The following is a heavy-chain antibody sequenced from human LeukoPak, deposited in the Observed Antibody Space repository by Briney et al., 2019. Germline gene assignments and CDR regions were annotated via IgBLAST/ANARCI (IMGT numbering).Heavy chain of an antibody. CDR1: GYTFTGYY. CDR2: INPNSGDT. Sequence: AAVKVSCKPSGYTFTGYYMHWVRQAPGQGLEWMGWINPNSGDTNYAQKFQGRVTMTRDTSISTAYMELSRLRSDDTAVYYCARDLRYCSSTSCYLGFDPWGQGTLVTVSS. D-gene: IGHD2-2*01. J-gene: IGHJ5*02. CDR3: ARDLRYCSSTSCYLGFDP. V-gene: IGHV1-2*02.